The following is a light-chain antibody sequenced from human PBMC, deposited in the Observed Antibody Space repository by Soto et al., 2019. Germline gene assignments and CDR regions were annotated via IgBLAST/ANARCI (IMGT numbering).Light chain of an antibody. J-gene: IGKJ1*01. CDR3: QQYGSSPR. CDR1: QSVSRN. CDR2: GAS. V-gene: IGKV3-20*01. Sequence: EIVMTQSPATLSVSPGERATLSCRASQSVSRNLAWYQQKPGQAPRLLIFGASTRATGIPDRFSGSGSGTDFTLSISRLEPEDCAVYYCQQYGSSPRFGQGTKVDIK.